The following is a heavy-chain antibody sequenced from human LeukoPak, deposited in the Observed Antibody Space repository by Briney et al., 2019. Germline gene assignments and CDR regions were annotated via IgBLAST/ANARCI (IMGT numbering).Heavy chain of an antibody. CDR3: ARGPVVPDAFDI. Sequence: ASVKVSCTASGYTFTSYDINWVRQAPGQGLEWMGWMNPNSGNTGYAQKFQGRVTMTRNTSISTAYMELSSLRSEDTAVYYCARGPVVPDAFDIWGQGTMVTVSS. V-gene: IGHV1-8*01. CDR1: GYTFTSYD. D-gene: IGHD2-2*01. J-gene: IGHJ3*02. CDR2: MNPNSGNT.